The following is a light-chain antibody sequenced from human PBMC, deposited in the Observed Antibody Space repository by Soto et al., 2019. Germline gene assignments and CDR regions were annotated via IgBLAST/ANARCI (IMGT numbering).Light chain of an antibody. CDR2: GAS. V-gene: IGKV3-20*01. CDR1: HSVSSNS. CDR3: QQYGSSPRT. J-gene: IGKJ1*01. Sequence: DIVLTQSPGTLSLSPGERATLSCRASHSVSSNSLAWYQQKPGQAPRLLIFGASSRATGIPDRFSGSGSGTDFTLTISRLEPEDFAVYYCQQYGSSPRTFGQGTKVDIK.